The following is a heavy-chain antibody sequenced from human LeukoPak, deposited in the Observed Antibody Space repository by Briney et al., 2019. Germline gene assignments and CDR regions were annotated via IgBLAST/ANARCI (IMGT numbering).Heavy chain of an antibody. J-gene: IGHJ4*02. D-gene: IGHD3-22*01. V-gene: IGHV1-2*06. Sequence: ASVNVSCKASGYTFTGYYMHWVRQAPGQGLEWMGRINPNSGGTNYAQKIQGRVTMTRDMSISTAYMERSRLRSDDTAVYYCARDGRRRYYDSSGYFPPHYWGQGTLVTVSS. CDR3: ARDGRRRYYDSSGYFPPHY. CDR1: GYTFTGYY. CDR2: INPNSGGT.